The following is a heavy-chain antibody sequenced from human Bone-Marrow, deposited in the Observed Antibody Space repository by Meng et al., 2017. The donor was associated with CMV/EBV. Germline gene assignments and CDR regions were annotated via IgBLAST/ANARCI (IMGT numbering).Heavy chain of an antibody. CDR1: GYTFTGYY. J-gene: IGHJ4*02. CDR2: INPNSGGT. V-gene: IGHV1-2*02. D-gene: IGHD3-3*01. Sequence: ASVKVSCKASGYTFTGYYMHWVRQAPGQGLEWMGWINPNSGGTNYAQKFQGRVTMTRDTSISTAYMELSRLRSDDTAVYYCARVRDFWSGYYADWGQGTLVTVSS. CDR3: ARVRDFWSGYYAD.